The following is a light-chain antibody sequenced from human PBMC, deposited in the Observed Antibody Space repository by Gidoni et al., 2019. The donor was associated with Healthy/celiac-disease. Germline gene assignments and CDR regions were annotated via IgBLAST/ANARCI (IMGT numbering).Light chain of an antibody. Sequence: QPALTQPASVSGSPGQSITISCTGTSSDVGGYNYVSWYQQHPGKAPNLMIYDVSNRPSGVSNRFSLQAEDEADYYCSSYTSSSRGVFGGGTKLTVL. CDR2: DVS. V-gene: IGLV2-14*03. CDR1: SSDVGGYNY. CDR3: SSYTSSSRGV. J-gene: IGLJ3*02.